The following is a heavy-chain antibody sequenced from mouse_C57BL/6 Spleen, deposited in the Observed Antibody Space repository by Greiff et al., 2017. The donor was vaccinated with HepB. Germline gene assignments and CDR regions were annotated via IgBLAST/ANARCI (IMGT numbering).Heavy chain of an antibody. Sequence: EVQLQQSGPELVKPGASVKIPCKASGYTFTDYNMDWVKQSHGKSLEWIGDINPNNGGTIYNQKFKGKATLTVDKSSSTAYMELRSLTSEDTAVYYCARSKDGYFHYLDYWGQGTTLTVSS. V-gene: IGHV1-18*01. J-gene: IGHJ2*01. CDR1: GYTFTDYN. CDR3: ARSKDGYFHYLDY. CDR2: INPNNGGT. D-gene: IGHD2-3*01.